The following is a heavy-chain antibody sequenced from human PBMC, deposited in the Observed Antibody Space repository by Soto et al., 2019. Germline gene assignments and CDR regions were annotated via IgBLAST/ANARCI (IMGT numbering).Heavy chain of an antibody. CDR2: IIPILGIA. J-gene: IGHJ4*02. V-gene: IGHV1-69*08. CDR1: GGTFSSYT. CDR3: ARDPPDQLLLFDY. D-gene: IGHD2-2*01. Sequence: QVQLVQSGAEVKKPGSSVKVSCKASGGTFSSYTISWVRQAPGQGLEWMGRIIPILGIANYAQKFQGRVTTTADKSTSTAYMELSSLRSEDTAVYYCARDPPDQLLLFDYWGQGPLVTVSS.